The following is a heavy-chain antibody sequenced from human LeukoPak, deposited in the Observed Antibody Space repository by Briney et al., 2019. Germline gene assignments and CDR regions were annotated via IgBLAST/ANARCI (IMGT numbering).Heavy chain of an antibody. CDR3: AKATPGLEYYFDY. CDR1: GFTFSTYW. V-gene: IGHV3-7*03. J-gene: IGHJ4*02. D-gene: IGHD3-3*01. Sequence: GGSLRLSCAASGFTFSTYWMSWVRQAPGKGLEWVANIQQDGNEKYYVDSVKGRFTISRDNAKNSLYLQMNSLRAEDTAVYYCAKATPGLEYYFDYWGQGTLVTVSS. CDR2: IQQDGNEK.